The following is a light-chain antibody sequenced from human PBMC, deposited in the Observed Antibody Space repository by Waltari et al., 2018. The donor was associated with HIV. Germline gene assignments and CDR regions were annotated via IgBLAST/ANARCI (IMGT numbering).Light chain of an antibody. Sequence: QSPLTQPASVSGNPGQSVTITCTGPNIDVGNYTLFSWYQQHPGKAPKLLIYDVSKRPSGVSSRFSGSKSGYWASLTISGLLTEDESYYYCLTYVSDSGTWKFGGGTYLTV. CDR1: NIDVGNYTL. V-gene: IGLV2-23*02. J-gene: IGLJ3*02. CDR2: DVS. CDR3: LTYVSDSGTWK.